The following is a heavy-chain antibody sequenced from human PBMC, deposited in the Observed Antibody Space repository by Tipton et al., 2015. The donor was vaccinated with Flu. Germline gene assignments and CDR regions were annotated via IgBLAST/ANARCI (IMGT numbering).Heavy chain of an antibody. V-gene: IGHV4-59*01. CDR3: ARESRRPFYGDYFDY. CDR2: IYYSGST. J-gene: IGHJ4*02. D-gene: IGHD4-17*01. CDR1: GGSISSYY. Sequence: TLSLTCTVSGGSISSYYWSWIRQPPGKGLEWIGYIYYSGSTNYNPSLKSRVTISVDTSKNQFSLKLSFVTAADTAVYYCARESRRPFYGDYFDYWGQGTLVTVSS.